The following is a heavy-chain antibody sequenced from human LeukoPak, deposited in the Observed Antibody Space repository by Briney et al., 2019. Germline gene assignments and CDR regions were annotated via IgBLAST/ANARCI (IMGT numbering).Heavy chain of an antibody. CDR3: ARLRGGYYYYYGMDV. J-gene: IGHJ6*02. CDR2: IYYSGST. CDR1: GGSISSSSYY. V-gene: IGHV4-39*01. Sequence: SETLSLTCTVSGGSISSSSYYWGWIRQPPGKGLEWIGSIYYSGSTYYNPSLKSRVTISVDTSKNQFSLKLSSVTAADTAVYYCARLRGGYYYYYGMDVWGQGTTVTVSS.